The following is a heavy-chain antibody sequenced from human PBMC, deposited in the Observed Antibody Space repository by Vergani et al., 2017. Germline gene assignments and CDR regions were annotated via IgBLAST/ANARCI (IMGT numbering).Heavy chain of an antibody. V-gene: IGHV5-51*01. CDR3: ARHGEDKNCGGDCYSGYYYGMDV. Sequence: EVQLVQSGAEVKKPGESLKISCKGSGYSFTSYWIGWVRQMPGKGLEWMGIIYPGDSDTRYSQSFQGQVTISADKSISTAYLQWSSLKASDTAMYYCARHGEDKNCGGDCYSGYYYGMDVWGQGTTVTVSS. CDR2: IYPGDSDT. CDR1: GYSFTSYW. D-gene: IGHD2-21*02. J-gene: IGHJ6*02.